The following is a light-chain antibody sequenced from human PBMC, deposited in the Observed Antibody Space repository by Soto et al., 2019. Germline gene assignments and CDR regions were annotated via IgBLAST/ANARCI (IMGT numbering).Light chain of an antibody. CDR2: GTS. Sequence: EVVLTQSPGTLSLSPGERATLSCRASQSVSSPYLAWYQQRPGQAPRLLIYGTSTRATGIPDRFSGSGSGTGFTLTINRLEPEDWGGYYCQQYGYSPRTSGQGTKVEFK. CDR3: QQYGYSPRT. V-gene: IGKV3-20*01. J-gene: IGKJ1*01. CDR1: QSVSSPY.